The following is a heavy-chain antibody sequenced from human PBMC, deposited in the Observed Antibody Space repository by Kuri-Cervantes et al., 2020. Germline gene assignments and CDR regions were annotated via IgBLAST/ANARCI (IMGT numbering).Heavy chain of an antibody. CDR3: ARDGATVTTTYYYGMDV. J-gene: IGHJ6*02. V-gene: IGHV3-30-3*01. D-gene: IGHD4-17*01. CDR1: GFTVSSNY. Sequence: GGSLRLSCAASGFTVSSNYMNWARQAPGKGLEWVAVISYDGSNKYYADSVKGRFTISRDNSKNTLYLQMNSLRAEDTAVYYCARDGATVTTTYYYGMDVWGQGTTVTVSS. CDR2: ISYDGSNK.